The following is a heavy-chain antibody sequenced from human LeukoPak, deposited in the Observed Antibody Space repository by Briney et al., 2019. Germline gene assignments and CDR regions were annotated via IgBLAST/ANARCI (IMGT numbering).Heavy chain of an antibody. CDR1: GFTFSSYW. CDR2: IDNDGSST. V-gene: IGHV3-74*01. D-gene: IGHD4-11*01. J-gene: IGHJ4*02. Sequence: GGSLRLSCAASGFTFSSYWMHWVRQAPGKGLVWVSRIDNDGSSTPYADSVKGRFTISRDNAKNTLYLQMNSLRAEDTAVYYCARSNHGCHDYWGQGTLVTVSS. CDR3: ARSNHGCHDY.